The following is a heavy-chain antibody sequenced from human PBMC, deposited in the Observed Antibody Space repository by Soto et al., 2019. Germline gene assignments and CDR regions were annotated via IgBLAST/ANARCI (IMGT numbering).Heavy chain of an antibody. D-gene: IGHD6-25*01. V-gene: IGHV4-34*01. CDR3: ARESGGYDSSTRYGLDV. CDR1: GDSLRGQS. Sequence: NPSETLSLTCAVVGDSLRGQSWNWIRQSPGKGLEWIGEIDQSGGTNYNPSLKSRAIISDDTSKNQFSLTLTSVTAADTAIYYCARESGGYDSSTRYGLDVWGQGTTVTVSS. J-gene: IGHJ6*02. CDR2: IDQSGGT.